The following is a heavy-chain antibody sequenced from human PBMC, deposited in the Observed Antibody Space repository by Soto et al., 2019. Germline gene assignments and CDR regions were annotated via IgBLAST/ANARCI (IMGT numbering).Heavy chain of an antibody. J-gene: IGHJ3*02. CDR3: AKSRYRYCSGGSCYFPAFAI. V-gene: IGHV3-23*01. D-gene: IGHD2-15*01. CDR1: GFTFSSYA. CDR2: ISGSGGST. Sequence: EVQLLESGGGLVQPGGSLRLSCAASGFTFSSYAMSWVRQAPGKGLEWVSAISGSGGSTYYADSVKGRFTISRDNSKNTLYLQMNSLRAEDTAVYYCAKSRYRYCSGGSCYFPAFAIWGQGTMVTVSS.